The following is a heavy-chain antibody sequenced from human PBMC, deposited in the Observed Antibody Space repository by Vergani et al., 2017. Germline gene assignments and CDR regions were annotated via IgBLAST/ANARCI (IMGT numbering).Heavy chain of an antibody. CDR1: GGTFSSYT. CDR2: INPILGIA. J-gene: IGHJ4*02. CDR3: ARVAPGYCSSTSCYEYDY. D-gene: IGHD2-2*01. V-gene: IGHV1-69*02. Sequence: QVQLVQSGAEVKKPGSSVKVSCKASGGTFSSYTISWVRQAPGQGLEWMGRINPILGIANYAQKFQGRVTITADKSTSTAYMELSSLRSEDTAVYYCARVAPGYCSSTSCYEYDYWGQGTLVTVSS.